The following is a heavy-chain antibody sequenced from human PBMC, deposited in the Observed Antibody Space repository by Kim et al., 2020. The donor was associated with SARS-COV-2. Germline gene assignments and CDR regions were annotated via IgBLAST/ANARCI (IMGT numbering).Heavy chain of an antibody. V-gene: IGHV4-38-2*02. D-gene: IGHD4-17*01. CDR3: ARGYGDYAYFQQ. CDR2: IYHSGNT. CDR1: GYSISSGYY. J-gene: IGHJ1*01. Sequence: SETLSLTCTVSGYSISSGYYWGWIRQPPGKGLEWIGSIYHSGNTYYNPSLKSRVTISVDTSKNQFSLNLRSMTAADTAVYYCARGYGDYAYFQQWGKGT.